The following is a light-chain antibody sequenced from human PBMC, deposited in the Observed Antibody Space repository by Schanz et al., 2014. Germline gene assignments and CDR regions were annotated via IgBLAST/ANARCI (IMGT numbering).Light chain of an antibody. J-gene: IGLJ3*02. V-gene: IGLV2-14*02. CDR2: EGS. CDR3: SSYAGSINWV. Sequence: QSALTQPASVSGSPGQSITISCTGTSSDIGSYNLVSWYQQHPDKAPKLMIYEGSKRPSGVPDRFSGSKSDNTASLTVSGLQAEDEADYYCSSYAGSINWVFGGGTKFTVL. CDR1: SSDIGSYNL.